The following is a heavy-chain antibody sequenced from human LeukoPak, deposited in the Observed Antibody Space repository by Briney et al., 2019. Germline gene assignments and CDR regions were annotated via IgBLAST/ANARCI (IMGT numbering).Heavy chain of an antibody. V-gene: IGHV3-20*04. CDR2: INWNGGST. CDR1: GFTFDDYG. D-gene: IGHD1-26*01. Sequence: GGSLRLSCAASGFTFDDYGMSWVRQAPGKGLEWVSGINWNGGSTGYADSVKGRFTISRDNAKNSLYLQMNSLRAEDTAVYYCARDTIVGATNGHDYWGRGTLVTVSS. CDR3: ARDTIVGATNGHDY. J-gene: IGHJ4*02.